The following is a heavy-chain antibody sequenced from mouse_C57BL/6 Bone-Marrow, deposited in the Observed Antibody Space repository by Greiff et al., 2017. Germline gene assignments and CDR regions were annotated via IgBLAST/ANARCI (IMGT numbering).Heavy chain of an antibody. CDR1: GFTFSDYG. D-gene: IGHD1-1*01. CDR2: ISSGSSTI. V-gene: IGHV5-17*01. CDR3: ARGYYYGSSFYWYFDV. J-gene: IGHJ1*03. Sequence: EVKLVESGGGLVKPGGSLKLSCAASGFTFSDYGMHWVRQAPEQGLEWVAYISSGSSTIYYADTVKGRFTISRDNAKHTPFLQMTSLRSEDTAMYYCARGYYYGSSFYWYFDVWGTGTTVTVSS.